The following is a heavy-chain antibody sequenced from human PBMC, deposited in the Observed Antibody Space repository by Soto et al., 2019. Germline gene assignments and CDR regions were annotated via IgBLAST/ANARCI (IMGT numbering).Heavy chain of an antibody. Sequence: QVQLVQSWAEVKKPGSSVTVSCKTSGGTFSTYSIVWLRQAPGEWLEWMGGIIPIFGTANYAQKFQDRVTITADKSTNTAFMELSSQKSEDTAMYYCASSSGNNYGVGTNSSFDYWGQGTLVTVSS. D-gene: IGHD1-26*01. CDR3: ASSSGNNYGVGTNSSFDY. J-gene: IGHJ4*02. CDR2: IIPIFGTA. V-gene: IGHV1-69*06. CDR1: GGTFSTYS.